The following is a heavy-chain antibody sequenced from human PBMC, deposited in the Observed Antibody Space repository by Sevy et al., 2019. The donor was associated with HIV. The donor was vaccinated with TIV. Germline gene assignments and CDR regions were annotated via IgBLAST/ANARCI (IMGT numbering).Heavy chain of an antibody. D-gene: IGHD2-2*01. J-gene: IGHJ5*02. CDR1: GFAFNTFG. CDR2: ISYDENIE. V-gene: IGHV3-33*01. CDR3: ARDRYCSTTRGYNWIDP. Sequence: GGSLRLSCAASGFAFNTFGMHWVRRAPGKGLEWVAFISYDENIEYYADSVKGRFTISRDNSKNMLYLQMSSLRAEDTAMYYCARDRYCSTTRGYNWIDPWGQGTLVTVSS.